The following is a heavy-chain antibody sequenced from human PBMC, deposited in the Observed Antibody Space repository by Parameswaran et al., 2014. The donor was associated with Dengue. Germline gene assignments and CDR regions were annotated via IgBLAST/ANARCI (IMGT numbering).Heavy chain of an antibody. V-gene: IGHV4-31*02. Sequence: WIRQPPGKGLEWIGYIYYSGGTYYNPSLKSRLTISVDTSKNQFSLKLSSVTAADTAVYYCARDKALYYFDYWGQGTLVTVSS. CDR3: ARDKALYYFDY. J-gene: IGHJ4*02. CDR2: IYYSGGT.